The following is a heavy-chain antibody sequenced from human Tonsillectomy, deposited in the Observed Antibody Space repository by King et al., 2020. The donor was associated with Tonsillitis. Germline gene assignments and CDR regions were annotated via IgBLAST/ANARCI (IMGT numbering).Heavy chain of an antibody. J-gene: IGHJ4*02. V-gene: IGHV1-18*04. CDR2: ISAYNGNK. D-gene: IGHD6-19*01. CDR1: GYTFISYG. Sequence: QLVQSGAEVKKPGASVKVSCKASGYTFISYGISWVRQAPGQGLEWMGWISAYNGNKKYVQKLQGRVTMTTDTSTSTAYMELRRLGSDDTAVYYCAREGGSGWNDEFEYWGQGPLVTGSS. CDR3: AREGGSGWNDEFEY.